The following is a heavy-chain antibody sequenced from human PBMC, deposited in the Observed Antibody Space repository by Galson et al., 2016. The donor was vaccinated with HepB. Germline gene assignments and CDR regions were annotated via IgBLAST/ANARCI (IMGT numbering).Heavy chain of an antibody. CDR1: EGTFSTYD. CDR2: ISTYNANT. J-gene: IGHJ6*03. V-gene: IGHV1-18*01. CDR3: ARAYFDFWSGINYYYYMDV. Sequence: SVKVSCKASEGTFSTYDFNWVRQAPGQGLEWMGWISTYNANTNYAQTLQGRVTMTTDTSTSTAYMELRRLTSDDTAVYYCARAYFDFWSGINYYYYMDVWGKGTTVTVSS. D-gene: IGHD3-3*01.